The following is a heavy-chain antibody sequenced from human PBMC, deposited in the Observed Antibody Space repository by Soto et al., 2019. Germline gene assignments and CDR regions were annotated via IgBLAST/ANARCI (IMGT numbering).Heavy chain of an antibody. Sequence: GESLKISCKGSGYSFSRYWIGWVRQMPGKGLEWMGIIYPGDSDIRYSPSFQGQVTISADTSISTAYLQWSSLKASDTAIYYCARRRGSGSDYYYNYGVGVWGQGTTVTV. CDR3: ARRRGSGSDYYYNYGVGV. D-gene: IGHD1-26*01. CDR2: IYPGDSDI. J-gene: IGHJ6*02. V-gene: IGHV5-51*01. CDR1: GYSFSRYW.